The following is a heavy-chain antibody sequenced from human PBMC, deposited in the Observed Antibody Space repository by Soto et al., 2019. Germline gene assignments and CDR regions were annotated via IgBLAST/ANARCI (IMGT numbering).Heavy chain of an antibody. CDR2: INAGNGNK. J-gene: IGHJ3*02. CDR3: ARLGVAGTNWNAFDI. V-gene: IGHV1-3*01. CDR1: GYTFTRYA. D-gene: IGHD6-19*01. Sequence: QVQLVQSGAEVKKPGASVRVSCKASGYTFTRYAMHWVRQAPGQRLEWMGWINAGNGNKKYSQKFQGRVTITRDTSASTAYMELSSLRSEDTAVYYCARLGVAGTNWNAFDIWGQGTMVTVSS.